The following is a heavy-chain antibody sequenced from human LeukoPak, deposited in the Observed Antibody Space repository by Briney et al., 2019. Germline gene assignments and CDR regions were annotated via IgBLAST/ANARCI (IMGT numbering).Heavy chain of an antibody. CDR3: ARDRDYYGSVSYIDY. Sequence: GSLKVSCTASGYTVTSYGISWVRQAPGQGLEWMGWISACNGKTNYAQKLQGRVTMTTDTSTSTAYMELRSLRSDDTAVYYCARDRDYYGSVSYIDYWGQGTLVTVSA. V-gene: IGHV1-18*01. J-gene: IGHJ4*02. CDR1: GYTVTSYG. CDR2: ISACNGKT. D-gene: IGHD3-10*01.